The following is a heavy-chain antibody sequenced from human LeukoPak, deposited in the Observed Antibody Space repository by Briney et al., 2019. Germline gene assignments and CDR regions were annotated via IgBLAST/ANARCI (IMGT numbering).Heavy chain of an antibody. CDR3: ARRMVRGASPPYFDY. Sequence: PGASVKVSCKASGYTFTSYYMHWVRQAPGQGLEWMGIINPSGGSTSYAQKFQGRVTMTRDMSTSTVYMELSSLRSEDTAVYYCARRMVRGASPPYFDYWGQGTLVTVSS. CDR1: GYTFTSYY. CDR2: INPSGGST. V-gene: IGHV1-46*01. J-gene: IGHJ4*02. D-gene: IGHD3-10*01.